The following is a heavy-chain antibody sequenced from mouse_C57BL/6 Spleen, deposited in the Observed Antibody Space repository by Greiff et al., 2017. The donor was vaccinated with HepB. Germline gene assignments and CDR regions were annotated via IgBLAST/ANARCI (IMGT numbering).Heavy chain of an antibody. CDR3: ARRGYYGSSFFYWYFDV. CDR1: GYTFTDYY. V-gene: IGHV1-26*01. CDR2: INPNNGGT. Sequence: EVQLQQSGPELVKPGASVKISCKASGYTFTDYYMNWVKQSHGKSLEWIGDINPNNGGTSYNQKFKGKATLTVDKSSSTAYMELRSLTSEDSAVYYGARRGYYGSSFFYWYFDVWGTGTTVTVSS. D-gene: IGHD1-1*01. J-gene: IGHJ1*03.